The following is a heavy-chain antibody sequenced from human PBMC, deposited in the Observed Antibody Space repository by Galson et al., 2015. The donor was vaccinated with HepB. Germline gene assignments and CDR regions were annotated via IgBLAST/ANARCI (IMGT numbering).Heavy chain of an antibody. CDR3: ATTKFGSGAYWTFDI. CDR2: ISTNGATI. V-gene: IGHV3-48*04. J-gene: IGHJ3*02. Sequence: SCAASDSTFSSYTMNWVRQTPGKGLQWLSYISTNGATIHYADSVKGRFTIARDNAKNTMWLQMNSLRAEDTAVYYCATTKFGSGAYWTFDIWGPGTLVTVSS. D-gene: IGHD4/OR15-4a*01. CDR1: DSTFSSYT.